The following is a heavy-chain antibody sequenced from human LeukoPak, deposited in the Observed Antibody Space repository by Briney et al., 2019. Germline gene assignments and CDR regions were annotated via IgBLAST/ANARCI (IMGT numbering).Heavy chain of an antibody. D-gene: IGHD4-23*01. CDR2: VYYSGST. Sequence: SETLSLTCTVSGGSISSYYWSWIRQPPGKGLEWIGYVYYSGSTNYNPSLKSRVTISVDTSKKQFSLKLSSVTAADTAVYYCARHSTVITPGDYRGQGTLVTVSS. J-gene: IGHJ4*02. V-gene: IGHV4-59*08. CDR1: GGSISSYY. CDR3: ARHSTVITPGDY.